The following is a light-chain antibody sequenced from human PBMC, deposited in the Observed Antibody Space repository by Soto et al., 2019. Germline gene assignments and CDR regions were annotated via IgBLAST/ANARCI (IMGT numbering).Light chain of an antibody. Sequence: EIILMQSPGTLSVSPGATVTLVCRASQSVSVYLAWYQQKSGQPPRLLIHAASDRATGVPARFSGSGSGTEFSPAISSLQSEDFGTYYWQQYKDWPPLTFGGGTMVDMK. J-gene: IGKJ4*01. CDR3: QQYKDWPPLT. CDR1: QSVSVY. CDR2: AAS. V-gene: IGKV3-15*01.